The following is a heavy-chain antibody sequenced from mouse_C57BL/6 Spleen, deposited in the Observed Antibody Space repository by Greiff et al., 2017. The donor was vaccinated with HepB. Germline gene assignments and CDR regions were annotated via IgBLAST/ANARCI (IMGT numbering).Heavy chain of an antibody. V-gene: IGHV1-80*01. CDR1: GYAFSSYW. D-gene: IGHD1-1*01. CDR2: IYPGDGDT. CDR3: ARSITTVVDLSWFAY. J-gene: IGHJ3*01. Sequence: QVQLQQSGAELVKPGASVKISCKASGYAFSSYWMNWVKQRPGKGLEWIGQIYPGDGDTNYNGKFKGKATLTADKSSSPAYMQLSSLTSEDSAVYFCARSITTVVDLSWFAYWGQGTLVTVSA.